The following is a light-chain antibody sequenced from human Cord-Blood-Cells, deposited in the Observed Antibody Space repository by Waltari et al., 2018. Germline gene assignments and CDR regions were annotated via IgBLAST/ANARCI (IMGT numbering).Light chain of an antibody. Sequence: EIVLTQSPATLSLSPGERATLSCRASQSVSSYLAWYQQKPGQAPRLLIYDASNRATGIPARFSGSGXXXXXXLTISSLEPEXFAVXXCQQRSNWPPTFGGGTKVEIK. J-gene: IGKJ4*01. CDR2: DAS. CDR3: QQRSNWPPT. V-gene: IGKV3-11*01. CDR1: QSVSSY.